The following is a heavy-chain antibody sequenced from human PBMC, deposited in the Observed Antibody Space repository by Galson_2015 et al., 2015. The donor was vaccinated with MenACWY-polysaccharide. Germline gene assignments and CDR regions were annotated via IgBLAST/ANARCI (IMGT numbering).Heavy chain of an antibody. Sequence: SVKVSCKASGGTFSSYAISWVRQAPGQGLEWMGGIIPIFGTANYAQKFQGRVTITADESTSTAYMELSSLRSEDRAVYYCAREGGYCSGGSCAAFDIWGQGTMVTVSS. CDR1: GGTFSSYA. CDR2: IIPIFGTA. J-gene: IGHJ3*02. CDR3: AREGGYCSGGSCAAFDI. V-gene: IGHV1-69*13. D-gene: IGHD2-15*01.